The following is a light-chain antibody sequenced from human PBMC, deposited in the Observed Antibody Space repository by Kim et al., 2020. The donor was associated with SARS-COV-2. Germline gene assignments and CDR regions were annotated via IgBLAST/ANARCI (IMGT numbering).Light chain of an antibody. J-gene: IGKJ2*01. CDR3: QQLKTYPQT. CDR1: QDINNY. V-gene: IGKV1-9*01. Sequence: SASVGDEVTITCRASQDINNYLAWYQQKPGKAPKLLIYVASTLRSGVPSRFRGSGSGTDFTLTISSLQPEDFATYYCQQLKTYPQTFGQGTKLEIK. CDR2: VAS.